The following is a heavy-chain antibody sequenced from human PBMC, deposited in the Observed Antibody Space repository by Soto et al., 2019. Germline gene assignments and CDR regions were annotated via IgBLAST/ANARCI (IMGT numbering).Heavy chain of an antibody. J-gene: IGHJ4*02. D-gene: IGHD1-26*01. CDR3: ARGGSGSYYEVDH. V-gene: IGHV1-3*01. CDR2: INAGNGYT. CDR1: GYTFANYA. Sequence: ASVKVSCKASGYTFANYAMHWVRQAPGQRLECMGWINAGNGYTKYSQKFQDRVTITRDTPASTAYMELSSLRYEDTAVYYCARGGSGSYYEVDHWGQGTLVTVSS.